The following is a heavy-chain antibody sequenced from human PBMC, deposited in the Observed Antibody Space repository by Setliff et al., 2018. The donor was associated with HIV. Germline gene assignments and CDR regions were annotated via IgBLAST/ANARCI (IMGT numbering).Heavy chain of an antibody. V-gene: IGHV4-61*01. CDR2: IYYSGIT. Sequence: SETLSLTCTVSGGSVGSGSYYWSWIRQSPGKGLEWIGYIYYSGITTYNPSLKSRVTISIDTSKNQFSLKLHSVTAAVTAVYYCARDPPGYGDSNDYWGQGTLVTVSS. J-gene: IGHJ4*02. CDR3: ARDPPGYGDSNDY. D-gene: IGHD4-17*01. CDR1: GGSVGSGSYY.